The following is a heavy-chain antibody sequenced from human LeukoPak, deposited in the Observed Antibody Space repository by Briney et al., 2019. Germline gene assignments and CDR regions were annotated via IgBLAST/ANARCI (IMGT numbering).Heavy chain of an antibody. V-gene: IGHV1-69*13. D-gene: IGHD3-10*01. CDR3: AREYGSGSYTGIDY. Sequence: SVKVSCKASGGTLSGYSISWVRQAPGQGLEWMGGIIPILGTPNYAQKFRGRVTITADESTSTAYMEVSSLRSEDTAVYYCAREYGSGSYTGIDYWGQGTLVTVSS. CDR1: GGTLSGYS. J-gene: IGHJ4*02. CDR2: IIPILGTP.